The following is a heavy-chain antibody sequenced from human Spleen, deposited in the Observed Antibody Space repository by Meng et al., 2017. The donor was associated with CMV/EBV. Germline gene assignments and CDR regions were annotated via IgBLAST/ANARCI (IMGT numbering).Heavy chain of an antibody. J-gene: IGHJ5*01. CDR1: SYSFIGYG. D-gene: IGHD3-10*01. Sequence: SCKASSYSFIGYGIGWVRQAPGQGLEWMGWINSYNGNANYAQKVQGRVTMTTDTSTNTAYMELRSLRYDDTAIYYCARYNLGVPWFDSWGQGTLVNVSS. CDR3: ARYNLGVPWFDS. CDR2: INSYNGNA. V-gene: IGHV1-18*01.